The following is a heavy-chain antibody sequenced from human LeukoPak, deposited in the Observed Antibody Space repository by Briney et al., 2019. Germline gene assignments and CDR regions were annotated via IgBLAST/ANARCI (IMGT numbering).Heavy chain of an antibody. CDR2: INPSGGST. Sequence: ASVKVSCKASGYTFTSYYMHWVRQAPGQGLEWMGIINPSGGSTSYAQKFQRRVTMTRDTSTSTVYMELSSLRSEDTAVYYCARSLARDLEFDPWGQGTLVTVSS. CDR1: GYTFTSYY. J-gene: IGHJ5*02. V-gene: IGHV1-46*01. D-gene: IGHD3-3*01. CDR3: ARSLARDLEFDP.